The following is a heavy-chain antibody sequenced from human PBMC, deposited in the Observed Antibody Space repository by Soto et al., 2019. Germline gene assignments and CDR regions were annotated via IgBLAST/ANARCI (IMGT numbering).Heavy chain of an antibody. CDR3: ARDIWSGGYKGFDS. Sequence: GGSLRLSCTSSTISINVHGIQWVRQAPAKGLEWVAFISNDGRVQYYADSVKGRFTISRDYSKNTVDLQMNSLRNEETAVYYCARDIWSGGYKGFDSWGLGTLVTVSS. CDR2: ISNDGRVQ. J-gene: IGHJ5*01. D-gene: IGHD3-3*01. CDR1: TISINVHG. V-gene: IGHV3-30*03.